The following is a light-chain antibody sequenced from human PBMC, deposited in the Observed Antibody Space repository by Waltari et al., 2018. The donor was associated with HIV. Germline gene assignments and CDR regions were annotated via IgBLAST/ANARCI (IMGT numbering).Light chain of an antibody. CDR1: QSVSRTY. J-gene: IGKJ1*01. CDR2: GAS. Sequence: ELVFPLSPVTLSFSPGERATLSCRASQSVSRTYLAWYQQKPGQAPRVLIYGASSRDTGIPDRFSGSGSGTDFTLTISRLEAEDVAVYYCQQYGSSRWTFGQGTKVEIK. CDR3: QQYGSSRWT. V-gene: IGKV3-20*01.